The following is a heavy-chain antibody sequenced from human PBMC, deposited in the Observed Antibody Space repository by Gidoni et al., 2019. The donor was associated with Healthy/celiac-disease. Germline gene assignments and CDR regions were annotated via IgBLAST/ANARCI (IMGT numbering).Heavy chain of an antibody. CDR1: GFTFSSYW. V-gene: IGHV3-7*01. D-gene: IGHD4-17*01. CDR2: IKQDGSEK. Sequence: EVQLVESVGGLVQPGGSLRLSCSASGFTFSSYWMSWVRQAPGKGLEWVANIKQDGSEKYYVDSVKGRFTISRDNAKNSLYLQMNSLRAEDTAVYYCARAEGTTVVTPAGMDVWGQGTTVTVSS. CDR3: ARAEGTTVVTPAGMDV. J-gene: IGHJ6*02.